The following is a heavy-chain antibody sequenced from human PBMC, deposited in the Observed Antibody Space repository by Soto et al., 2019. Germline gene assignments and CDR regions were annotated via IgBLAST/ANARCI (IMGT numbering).Heavy chain of an antibody. CDR1: GFSLTTPGLG. V-gene: IGHV2-5*01. J-gene: IGHJ4*02. D-gene: IGHD1-1*01. CDR2: VYWHDDK. Sequence: QITLKHSGPTLVKPTQTLTLTCTVSGFSLTTPGLGVGWIRQPPGKALAWLTLVYWHDDKRYSSSLRDRLTVARDTSNNHVVLSMTTMAPEDSATYYCVRLMSTDTTGYFDYWGQGILVTVSS. CDR3: VRLMSTDTTGYFDY.